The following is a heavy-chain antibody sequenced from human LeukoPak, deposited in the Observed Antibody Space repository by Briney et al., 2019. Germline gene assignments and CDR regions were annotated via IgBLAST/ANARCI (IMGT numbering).Heavy chain of an antibody. CDR1: GGSISSYY. D-gene: IGHD6-19*01. V-gene: IGHV4-59*08. CDR3: ARQVGYSSGWFEYYFDY. CDR2: IYYSGST. Sequence: SETLSRTCTVSGGSISSYYWSWIRQPPGKGLEWIGYIYYSGSTNYNPSLKSRVTISVDTSKNQFSLKLSSVTAADTAVYYCARQVGYSSGWFEYYFDYWGQGTLVTVSS. J-gene: IGHJ4*02.